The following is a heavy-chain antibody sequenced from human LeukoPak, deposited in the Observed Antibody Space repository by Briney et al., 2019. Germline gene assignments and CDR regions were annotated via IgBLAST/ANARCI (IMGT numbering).Heavy chain of an antibody. CDR1: GFTFSSYS. Sequence: GGSLRLSCAASGFTFSSYSMNWVRQAPGKGLEWVSSISSSSSYTNYADSVKGRFTISRDNAKNSLYLQMNSLRAEDTAVYYCARVVAVGDMGPRFDPWGQGTLVTVSS. CDR3: ARVVAVGDMGPRFDP. D-gene: IGHD6-19*01. J-gene: IGHJ5*02. CDR2: ISSSSSYT. V-gene: IGHV3-21*04.